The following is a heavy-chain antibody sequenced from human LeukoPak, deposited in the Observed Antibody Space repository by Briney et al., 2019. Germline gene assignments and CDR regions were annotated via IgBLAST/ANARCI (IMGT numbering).Heavy chain of an antibody. J-gene: IGHJ6*03. Sequence: SETLSLTCAVYGGSFSGYYWSWIRQPPGKGLEWIGEINHSGSTNYNPSLKSRVTISVDTSKNQFSLKLSSVTAADTAAYYCARAVTTPGDYYYYMDVWGKGTTVTVSS. CDR1: GGSFSGYY. CDR2: INHSGST. D-gene: IGHD4-17*01. V-gene: IGHV4-34*01. CDR3: ARAVTTPGDYYYYMDV.